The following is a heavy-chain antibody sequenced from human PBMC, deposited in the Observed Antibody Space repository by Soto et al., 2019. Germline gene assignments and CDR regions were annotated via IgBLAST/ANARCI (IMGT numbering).Heavy chain of an antibody. Sequence: PGGSLRLSCTASGFTFSSFFMNWVRQAPGKGPEWVAMILHDGNNKYYADSVKGRFTISRDNSKNTLYLQMNSLRTEDTAIYYCARDDEDGSYCDLGYWGQGTLVTVSS. CDR1: GFTFSSFF. CDR3: ARDDEDGSYCDLGY. CDR2: ILHDGNNK. J-gene: IGHJ4*02. V-gene: IGHV3-30-3*01. D-gene: IGHD3-10*01.